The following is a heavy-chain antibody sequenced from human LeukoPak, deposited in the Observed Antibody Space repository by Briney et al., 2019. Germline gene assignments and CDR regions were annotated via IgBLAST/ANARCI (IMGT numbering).Heavy chain of an antibody. CDR3: ARTLDGERGGMDV. CDR2: IIPIFGTA. CDR1: GYTFTSYG. Sequence: SVKVSCKASGYTFTSYGISWVRQAPGQGLEWMGGIIPIFGTANYAQKFQGRVMITADESTSTVYMELNSLRSEDTAVYYCARTLDGERGGMDVWGQGTTVTVSS. V-gene: IGHV1-69*13. J-gene: IGHJ6*02. D-gene: IGHD2-21*01.